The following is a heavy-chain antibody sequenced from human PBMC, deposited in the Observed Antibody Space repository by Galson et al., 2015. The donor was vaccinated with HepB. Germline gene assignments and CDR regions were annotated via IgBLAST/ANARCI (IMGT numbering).Heavy chain of an antibody. J-gene: IGHJ6*02. CDR3: AREKNEDFWSGHYLYYDYYGMDV. V-gene: IGHV3-30-3*01. CDR2: ISYDGNTA. CDR1: GFTFGSFA. D-gene: IGHD3-3*01. Sequence: SLRLSCAASGFTFGSFALHWVRQAPGKGLEWVAIISYDGNTAYYGDAVQGRFTVSRDNGKDTVYLQMNSLRPEDTAVYFCAREKNEDFWSGHYLYYDYYGMDVWGQGTAVTVSS.